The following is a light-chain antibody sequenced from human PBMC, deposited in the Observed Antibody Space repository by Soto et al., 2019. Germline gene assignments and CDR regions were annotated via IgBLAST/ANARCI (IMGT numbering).Light chain of an antibody. J-gene: IGKJ1*01. Sequence: EIVMTQSPATLSVSPGERATLSCRASQSVSSNLAWYQQKPGQAPRLLIYGASTRATGIPARFSGSGSGTEFTLPISSLQSEDFAVYYCQQYYNWLGTFGQGTKVEIK. V-gene: IGKV3-15*01. CDR1: QSVSSN. CDR3: QQYYNWLGT. CDR2: GAS.